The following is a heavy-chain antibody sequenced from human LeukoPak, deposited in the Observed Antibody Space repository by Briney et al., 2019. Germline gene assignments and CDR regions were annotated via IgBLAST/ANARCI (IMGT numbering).Heavy chain of an antibody. V-gene: IGHV1-69*04. CDR2: IIPILGIA. CDR3: ARDRQNGGEFDY. Sequence: SVKVSCKASGGTFSSYAISWVRQAPGQGLEWMGRIIPILGIANYAQKFQGRVTITADKSTSTAYMELSSLRSEDTAVYYCARDRQNGGEFDYWGQGTLVTVSS. D-gene: IGHD4-17*01. CDR1: GGTFSSYA. J-gene: IGHJ4*02.